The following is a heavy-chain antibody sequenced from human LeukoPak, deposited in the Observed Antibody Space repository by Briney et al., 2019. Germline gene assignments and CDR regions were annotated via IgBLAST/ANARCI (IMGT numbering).Heavy chain of an antibody. V-gene: IGHV4-61*02. Sequence: PSETLSLTCTVSGGSISSGSYYWSWIRQPAGKGLEWIGRIYTSGSTNYNPSLKSRVTISVDTSKNQFSLKLSSVTAADTAVYYCASGTVGATDEFDYWGQGTLVTVSS. CDR3: ASGTVGATDEFDY. D-gene: IGHD1-26*01. J-gene: IGHJ4*02. CDR1: GGSISSGSYY. CDR2: IYTSGST.